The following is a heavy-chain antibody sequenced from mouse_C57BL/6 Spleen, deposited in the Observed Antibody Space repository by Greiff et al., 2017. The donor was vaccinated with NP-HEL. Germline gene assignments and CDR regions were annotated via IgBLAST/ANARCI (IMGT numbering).Heavy chain of an antibody. D-gene: IGHD1-1*01. Sequence: EVKLMESGGGLVQPGGSLSLSCAASGFTFTDYYMSWVRQPPGKALEWLGFIRNKANGYTTEYSASVKGRFTISRDNSQSILYLQMNALRAEDSATYYCARYLITTVVADWYFDVWGTGTTVTVSS. CDR3: ARYLITTVVADWYFDV. CDR1: GFTFTDYY. V-gene: IGHV7-3*01. J-gene: IGHJ1*03. CDR2: IRNKANGYTT.